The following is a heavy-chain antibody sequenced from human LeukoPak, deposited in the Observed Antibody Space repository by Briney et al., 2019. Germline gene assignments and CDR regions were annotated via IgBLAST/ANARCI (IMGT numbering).Heavy chain of an antibody. CDR3: AKLPSASGLGFDY. V-gene: IGHV3-30*18. Sequence: GGSLRLSCAASGFTFSSYGMHWVRQAPGKGLEWVAVISYDGSNKYYADSVKGRFTISRDNSKNTLYLQMNSLRAEDTAVYYCAKLPSASGLGFDYWGQGTLVTVSS. D-gene: IGHD3-16*01. CDR2: ISYDGSNK. CDR1: GFTFSSYG. J-gene: IGHJ4*02.